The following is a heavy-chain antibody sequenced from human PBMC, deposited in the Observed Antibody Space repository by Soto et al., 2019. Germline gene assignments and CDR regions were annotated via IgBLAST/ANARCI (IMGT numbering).Heavy chain of an antibody. D-gene: IGHD6-19*01. CDR1: GGTFSSYT. J-gene: IGHJ5*02. Sequence: QVQLVQSGAEVKKPGSSVKVSCKASGGTFSSYTISWVRQAPGQGLEWMGRIIPILGIANYAQKFQGRVTIPADNSTSTAYMELSSLRSDATAVHYTEREIKGPWLVYNRFDPWGQGTLVTVFS. CDR3: EREIKGPWLVYNRFDP. CDR2: IIPILGIA. V-gene: IGHV1-69*08.